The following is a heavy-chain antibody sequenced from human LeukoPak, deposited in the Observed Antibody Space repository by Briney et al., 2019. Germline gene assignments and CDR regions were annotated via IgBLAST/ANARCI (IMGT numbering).Heavy chain of an antibody. CDR1: GGSISSHY. V-gene: IGHV4-59*11. Sequence: SETLSLTCSVSGGSISSHYWSWIRQPPGKDLEWIGYIYYIGTTNYKPSLKSRVTISVDTSKNQFSLNLTSVTAADTAVYYCARAYSSSSGRPFDYWGQGTLVTVYS. D-gene: IGHD6-6*01. J-gene: IGHJ4*02. CDR3: ARAYSSSSGRPFDY. CDR2: IYYIGTT.